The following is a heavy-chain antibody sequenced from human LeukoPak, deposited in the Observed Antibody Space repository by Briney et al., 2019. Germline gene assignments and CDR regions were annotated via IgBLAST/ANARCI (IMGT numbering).Heavy chain of an antibody. CDR3: ARGSRGYYYDRGAFDI. Sequence: ASVKVSCKASGYTFTSYYMHWVRQAPGQGLEWMGIINPSGGSTSYAQKFQGRVTMTRDMSTSTVYMELSSLKSEDTAVYYCARGSRGYYYDRGAFDIWGQGTMVTVSS. J-gene: IGHJ3*02. V-gene: IGHV1-46*01. CDR2: INPSGGST. D-gene: IGHD3-22*01. CDR1: GYTFTSYY.